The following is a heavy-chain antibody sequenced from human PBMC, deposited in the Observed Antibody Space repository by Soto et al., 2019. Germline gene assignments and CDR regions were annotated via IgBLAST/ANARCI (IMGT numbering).Heavy chain of an antibody. J-gene: IGHJ3*02. V-gene: IGHV3-30-3*01. D-gene: IGHD2-15*01. Sequence: QMQLVVSGGGVVQPGRSLRLSCAASGFSFRNYNLHWVRQAPGKGLEWVAVVSHDGVNKHYAESVKGRLSISRDSSRDTLYLQMNSLRPEDTAVYYCVRETQIVMVVVPTPGSPGAFDMWGQGTMVTVSS. CDR3: VRETQIVMVVVPTPGSPGAFDM. CDR2: VSHDGVNK. CDR1: GFSFRNYN.